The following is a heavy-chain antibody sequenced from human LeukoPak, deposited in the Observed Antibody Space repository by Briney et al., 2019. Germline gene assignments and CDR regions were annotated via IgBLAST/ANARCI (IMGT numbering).Heavy chain of an antibody. CDR1: GFTFSSSW. CDR2: INQEGRDK. J-gene: IGHJ4*02. CDR3: ARHTVATSL. D-gene: IGHD4-23*01. Sequence: GGSLRLSCAASGFTFSSSWMSWVRQAPGKGLEWVANINQEGRDKYYVDSVKGRFTISRDNCKNSLYLQMNSLRADDTAVYYCARHTVATSLWGQGALVTVSS. V-gene: IGHV3-7*01.